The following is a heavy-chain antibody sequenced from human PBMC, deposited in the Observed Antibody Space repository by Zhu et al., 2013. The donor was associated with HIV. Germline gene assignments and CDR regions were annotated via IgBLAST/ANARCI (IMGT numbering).Heavy chain of an antibody. V-gene: IGHV4-59*02. CDR3: AKEGSKKAVDY. D-gene: IGHD3-10*01. CDR1: GDSVTSYY. J-gene: IGHJ4*02. Sequence: QVQLQESGPGLVKPSETVSLTCTVSGDSVTSYYWSWIRQTPGKGLEWLGSISQPGTTKYNPSLESRVTISKETSKNVFSLRLTSVTAADTAIYYCAKEGSKKAVDYWGPGLLVTVSS. CDR2: ISQPGTT.